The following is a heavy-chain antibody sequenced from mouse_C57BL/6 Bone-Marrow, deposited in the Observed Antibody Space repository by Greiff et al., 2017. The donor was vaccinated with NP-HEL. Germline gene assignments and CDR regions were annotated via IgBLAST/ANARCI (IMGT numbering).Heavy chain of an antibody. Sequence: EVQRVESGAELVRPGASVKLSCTASGFNIKDDYMHWVKQRPEQGLAWIGWIDPENGDTEYASKFQGKATITADTSSNTAYLQLSSLTSEDTAVYYCTTVTTVVPYFDYWGQGTTLTVSS. V-gene: IGHV14-4*01. CDR3: TTVTTVVPYFDY. CDR2: IDPENGDT. CDR1: GFNIKDDY. D-gene: IGHD1-1*01. J-gene: IGHJ2*01.